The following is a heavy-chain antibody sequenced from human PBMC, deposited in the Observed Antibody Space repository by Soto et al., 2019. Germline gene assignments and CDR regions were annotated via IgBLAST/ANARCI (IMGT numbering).Heavy chain of an antibody. CDR2: MRATSGST. V-gene: IGHV3-23*01. J-gene: IGHJ4*01. CDR1: GFTFSAYA. Sequence: EVPLLESGGGLAEPGGSLRLSCGASGFTFSAYAMSWVRQAPGEALEWVSTMRATSGSTYYADSVKASFTISRDNSKNPLHLQMNSLSADDTAVYYCVQGRIAGNTSCYDYWGHRTLLIVSS. CDR3: VQGRIAGNTSCYDY. D-gene: IGHD2-2*01.